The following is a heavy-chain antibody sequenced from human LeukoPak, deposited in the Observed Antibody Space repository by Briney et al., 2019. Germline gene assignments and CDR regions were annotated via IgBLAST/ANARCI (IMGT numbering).Heavy chain of an antibody. CDR3: ARWAVPAAMDYYYYYYYMDV. CDR1: GGSFSGYY. D-gene: IGHD2-2*01. V-gene: IGHV4-34*01. Sequence: PSETLSLTCAVYGGSFSGYYRSWVRQPPGKGLEWIGEVNHSGSTKYNTSPTSRVTTSVDTSKNKFSLKLSSVTAADTAVYYCARWAVPAAMDYYYYYYYMDVWGKGTTVTISS. J-gene: IGHJ6*03. CDR2: VNHSGST.